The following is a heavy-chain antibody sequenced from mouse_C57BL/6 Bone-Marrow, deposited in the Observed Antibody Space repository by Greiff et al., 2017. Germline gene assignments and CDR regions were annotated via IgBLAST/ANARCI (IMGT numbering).Heavy chain of an antibody. CDR3: TTGYDYEYYAMDY. V-gene: IGHV14-1*01. CDR2: IDPEDGDT. D-gene: IGHD2-4*01. J-gene: IGHJ4*01. Sequence: VQLQQSGAELVRPWASVKLSCTASGFNIKDYYMHWVKQRPEQGLEWIGRIDPEDGDTEYAPKFQGKATMNADTSSNTADLRLSSLTSEDTAVYYCTTGYDYEYYAMDYWGRGTSVTVTA. CDR1: GFNIKDYY.